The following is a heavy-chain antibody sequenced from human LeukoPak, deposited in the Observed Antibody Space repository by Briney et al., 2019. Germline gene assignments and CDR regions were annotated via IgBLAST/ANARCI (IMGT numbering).Heavy chain of an antibody. D-gene: IGHD2-2*01. V-gene: IGHV1-46*01. J-gene: IGHJ6*03. CDR3: ARGDQLVENYYYYYMDV. CDR1: GYTFTSYY. CDR2: INPSGGST. Sequence: ASVKVSCKASGYTFTSYYMHWVRQAPGQGLEWMGIINPSGGSTSYAQKFQGRVTMTRDMSTSTVYMELSSLRSEDTAVYYCARGDQLVENYYYYYMDVWGKGTTVTVSS.